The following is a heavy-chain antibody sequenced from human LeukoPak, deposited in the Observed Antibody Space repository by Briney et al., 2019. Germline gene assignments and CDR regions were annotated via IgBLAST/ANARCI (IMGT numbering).Heavy chain of an antibody. CDR3: ARNPVQSAHNWFDP. CDR2: ISSSSSTI. J-gene: IGHJ5*02. Sequence: GGSLRLSCAASGFTFSSYSMNWVRQAPGQGLEWVSYISSSSSTIYYADSVKGRFTIPRDNAKNSLYLQMNSLRAEDTAVYYCARNPVQSAHNWFDPWGQGTLVTVSS. D-gene: IGHD1-1*01. CDR1: GFTFSSYS. V-gene: IGHV3-48*04.